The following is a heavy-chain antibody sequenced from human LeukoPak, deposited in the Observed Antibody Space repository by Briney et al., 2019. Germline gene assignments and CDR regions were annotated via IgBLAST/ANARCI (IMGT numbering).Heavy chain of an antibody. CDR3: AKSFPYYYGSGSYYINPFDS. CDR1: GFTLSSYE. CDR2: IGYGGADS. J-gene: IGHJ4*02. D-gene: IGHD3-10*01. Sequence: GGSLRLSCTVSGFTLSSYEMTWFRQAPGKGLEWVSSIGYGGADSHYADSVKGRFTISRDNSKNTLYLQMNSLRAEDTAIYYCAKSFPYYYGSGSYYINPFDSWGQGTLVTVSS. V-gene: IGHV3-23*01.